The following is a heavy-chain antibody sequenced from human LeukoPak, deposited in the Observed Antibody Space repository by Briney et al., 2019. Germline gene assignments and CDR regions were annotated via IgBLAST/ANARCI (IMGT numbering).Heavy chain of an antibody. V-gene: IGHV4-30-2*01. CDR3: ARDFGCSSTSCNLEDWYFDL. Sequence: PSETLSLTCTVSRDSIGRGGYSWNWIRQTPGKGLEWIGYISHTGSTSYNPSLKSRVTISVDMSKNEFSLRVSSVVAADTAVYYCARDFGCSSTSCNLEDWYFDLWGRGTLVTVSS. D-gene: IGHD2-2*01. J-gene: IGHJ2*01. CDR2: ISHTGST. CDR1: RDSIGRGGYS.